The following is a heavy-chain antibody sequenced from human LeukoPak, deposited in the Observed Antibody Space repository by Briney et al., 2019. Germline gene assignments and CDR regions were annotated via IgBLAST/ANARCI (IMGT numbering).Heavy chain of an antibody. J-gene: IGHJ4*02. V-gene: IGHV4-34*01. CDR1: GGSFSGYY. Sequence: SETLSLTCAVYGGSFSGYYWSWIRQPPGKGLEWIGEINHSGSTNYNPSLKSRVTISVDTSKNQFSLKLSSVTAADTAVYYCARHGRTPERFDYWGQGTLVTVSS. CDR3: ARHGRTPERFDY. D-gene: IGHD1-14*01. CDR2: INHSGST.